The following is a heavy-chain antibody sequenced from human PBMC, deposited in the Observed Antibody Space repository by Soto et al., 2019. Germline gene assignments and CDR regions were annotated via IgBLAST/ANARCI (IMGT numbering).Heavy chain of an antibody. J-gene: IGHJ4*02. D-gene: IGHD6-19*01. CDR1: GGSISSGGYY. Sequence: PLETLSLTCTVSGGSISSGGYYWTWIRQHPGKGLEWIGYIYYSGSTNYNPSLKSRVTISVDTSKNQFSLKLSSVTAADTAVYYCARAWQYSSGFFDYWGQGTLVTVSS. V-gene: IGHV4-61*08. CDR3: ARAWQYSSGFFDY. CDR2: IYYSGST.